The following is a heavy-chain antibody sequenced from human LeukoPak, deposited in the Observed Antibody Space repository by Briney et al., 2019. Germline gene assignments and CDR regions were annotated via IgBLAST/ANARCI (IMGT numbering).Heavy chain of an antibody. J-gene: IGHJ4*02. CDR3: AKDSVNSGWYKGGFDY. CDR1: GFTFSSYG. CDR2: IRYDVSNK. V-gene: IGHV3-30*02. D-gene: IGHD6-19*01. Sequence: GGSLRLSCAASGFTFSSYGMHWVRQAPGKGLEWVAFIRYDVSNKYYADSVKGRFTIYTDNSKNTLYLQMNSLRAEDTAVYYSAKDSVNSGWYKGGFDYWGQGTLVTVSS.